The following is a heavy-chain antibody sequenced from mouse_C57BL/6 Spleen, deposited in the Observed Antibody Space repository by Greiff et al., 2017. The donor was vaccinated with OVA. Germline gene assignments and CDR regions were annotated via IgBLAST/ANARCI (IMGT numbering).Heavy chain of an antibody. J-gene: IGHJ3*01. D-gene: IGHD2-3*01. CDR2: IRLKSDNYAT. Sequence: EVKVEESGGGLVQPGGSMKLSCVASGFTFSNYWMNWVRQSPEKGLEWVAQIRLKSDNYATHYAESVKGRFTISRDDSKSSVYLQMNNLRAEDTGIYYCTGYDGYSAYWGQGTLVTVSA. CDR1: GFTFSNYW. CDR3: TGYDGYSAY. V-gene: IGHV6-3*01.